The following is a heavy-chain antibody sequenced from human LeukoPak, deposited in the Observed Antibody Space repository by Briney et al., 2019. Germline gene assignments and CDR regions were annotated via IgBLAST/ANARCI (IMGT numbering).Heavy chain of an antibody. V-gene: IGHV1-2*02. D-gene: IGHD2-2*01. CDR3: ARDIVVVPAAAYYYYYGMDV. J-gene: IGHJ6*02. CDR2: INPNSGGT. CDR1: GYTFTGYY. Sequence: ASVKVSCKASGYTFTGYYMHWVRQAPGQGLEWMGWINPNSGGTNYAQKFQGRVAMTRETSISTAYMELSRLRSDDTAVYYCARDIVVVPAAAYYYYYGMDVWGQGTTVTVSS.